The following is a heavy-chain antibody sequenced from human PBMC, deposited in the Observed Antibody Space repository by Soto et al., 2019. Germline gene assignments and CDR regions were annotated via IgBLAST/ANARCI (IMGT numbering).Heavy chain of an antibody. V-gene: IGHV2-26*01. CDR2: IFSNDDK. J-gene: IGHJ5*02. CDR1: GLSLSNGRLG. D-gene: IGHD2-2*01. Sequence: QVTLKESGPVLVKPTETLTLTCTVSGLSLSNGRLGVSWIRQPPGKALEWLAHIFSNDDKSYSTSLRSRLSISRDAARRRVVLTRTSRDAMDSATYDCALIKDCSRTDCYLASFDPWGQGTLVTVSS. CDR3: ALIKDCSRTDCYLASFDP.